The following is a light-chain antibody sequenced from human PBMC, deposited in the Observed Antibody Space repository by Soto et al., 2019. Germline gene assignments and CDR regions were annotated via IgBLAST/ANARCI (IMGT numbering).Light chain of an antibody. CDR1: NSDVGGYNF. CDR2: DVT. Sequence: QSALTQPAFVSGSPGQSITISCTGTNSDVGGYNFVSWYQQHPGKVPKLMIYDVTSRPSGVSNRFSGSKSGNTASLTISGLQAVDEADYYCSSYTSSSTLVFGTGTKVTVL. CDR3: SSYTSSSTLV. V-gene: IGLV2-14*01. J-gene: IGLJ1*01.